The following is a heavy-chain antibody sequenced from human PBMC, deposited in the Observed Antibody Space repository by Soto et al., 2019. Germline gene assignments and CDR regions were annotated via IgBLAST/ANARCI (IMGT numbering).Heavy chain of an antibody. V-gene: IGHV4-39*01. CDR3: ARLAVAGPGRDWFDP. CDR2: IYYSGST. CDR1: GGSISSSSYY. D-gene: IGHD6-19*01. J-gene: IGHJ5*02. Sequence: SETLSLTCTVSGGSISSSSYYWGWIRQPPGKGLEWIGSIYYSGSTYYNPSLKSRVTISVDTSKNQFSLKLSSVTAADTAVYYCARLAVAGPGRDWFDPWGQGTLVTVS.